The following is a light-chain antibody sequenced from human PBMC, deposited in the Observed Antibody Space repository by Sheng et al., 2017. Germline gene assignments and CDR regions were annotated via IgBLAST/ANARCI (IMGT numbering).Light chain of an antibody. CDR1: QSVSSY. V-gene: IGKV3-11*01. CDR3: QQRSNLVT. J-gene: IGKJ4*01. Sequence: ETVLTQSPATLSLSPGERATLSCRASQSVSSYLAWYQQKPGQAPRLLMYDASNRATGIPARFSGSGSGTDFTLTISSLEPEDFAVYYCQQRSNLVTFGGGTKVEIK. CDR2: DAS.